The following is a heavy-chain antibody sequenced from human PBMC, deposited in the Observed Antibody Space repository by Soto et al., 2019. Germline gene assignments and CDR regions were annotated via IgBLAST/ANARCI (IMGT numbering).Heavy chain of an antibody. D-gene: IGHD3-10*01. CDR3: ATERYYGSGSTFDY. CDR2: IYYSGST. CDR1: GGSISSYY. J-gene: IGHJ4*02. V-gene: IGHV4-59*01. Sequence: PSETLSLTCTVSGGSISSYYWSWIRQPPGKGLEWIGYIYYSGSTNYNPSLKSRVTISVDTSKNQFSLKLSSVTAADTAVYYCATERYYGSGSTFDYWGQGTLVTVSS.